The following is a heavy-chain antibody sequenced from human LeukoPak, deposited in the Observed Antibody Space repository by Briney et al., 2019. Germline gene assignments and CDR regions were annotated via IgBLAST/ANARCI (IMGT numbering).Heavy chain of an antibody. Sequence: SETLSLTCTVSGGSISSSSYYWGWIRQPPGKGLEWIASIYYSGSTYYNPSLKSRVTISVDTSKNQFSLKLSSVTAADTAVYYCARHPYYQDSSGYYRPLYFDYWGQGTLVTVSS. V-gene: IGHV4-39*01. CDR3: ARHPYYQDSSGYYRPLYFDY. CDR1: GGSISSSSYY. D-gene: IGHD3-22*01. J-gene: IGHJ4*02. CDR2: IYYSGST.